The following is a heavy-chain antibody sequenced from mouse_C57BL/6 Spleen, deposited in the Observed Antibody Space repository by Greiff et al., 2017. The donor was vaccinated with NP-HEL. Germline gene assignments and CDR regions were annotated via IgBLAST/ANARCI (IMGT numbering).Heavy chain of an antibody. CDR3: ARDAAVVAPYWYFDV. CDR1: GFTFSSYA. V-gene: IGHV5-4*01. CDR2: ISDGGSYT. D-gene: IGHD1-1*01. Sequence: EVKLMESGGGLVKPGGSLKLSCAASGFTFSSYAMSWVRQTPEKRLEWVANISDGGSYTYYPDNVKGRFTISRDNAKNNLYLQMSHLKSEDTAMYYCARDAAVVAPYWYFDVWGTGTTVTVSS. J-gene: IGHJ1*03.